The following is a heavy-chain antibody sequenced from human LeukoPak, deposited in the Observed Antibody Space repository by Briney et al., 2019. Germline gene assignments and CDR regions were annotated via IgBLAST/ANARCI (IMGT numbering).Heavy chain of an antibody. CDR2: IIPILGIA. J-gene: IGHJ4*02. CDR1: GYTFTGYY. D-gene: IGHD3-16*01. Sequence: ASVKVSCKASGYTFTGYYMHWVRQAPGQGLEWMGRIIPILGIANYAQKFQGRVTITADKSTSTAYMELSSLRSEDTAVHYCAGGDFRPPDYYFDYWGQGTLVTVSS. V-gene: IGHV1-69*02. CDR3: AGGDFRPPDYYFDY.